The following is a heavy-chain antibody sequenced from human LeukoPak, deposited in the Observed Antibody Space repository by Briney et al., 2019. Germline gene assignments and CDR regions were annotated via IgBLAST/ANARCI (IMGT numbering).Heavy chain of an antibody. Sequence: PGGSLRLSCAASRYTFDDYATHWVRQAPGKGLEWVSGISWNSGSIGYADSVKGRFTISRDNAKNSLYLQMNSLRAEDVALYYCAKSPYYYDSSGPYDYWGQGTLVTVSS. CDR3: AKSPYYYDSSGPYDY. J-gene: IGHJ4*02. CDR1: RYTFDDYA. D-gene: IGHD3-22*01. V-gene: IGHV3-9*03. CDR2: ISWNSGSI.